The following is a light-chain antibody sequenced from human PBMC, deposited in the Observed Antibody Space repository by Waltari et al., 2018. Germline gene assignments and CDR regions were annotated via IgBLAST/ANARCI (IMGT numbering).Light chain of an antibody. CDR2: GAS. J-gene: IGKJ4*01. CDR1: QNMDNN. Sequence: EVVMTQSPAALSVSPGERFTLSCKASQNMDNNLAWYQQKPGQSPRLLIYGASTRATGVPARFSGSGSVTEFTLTISSLQSEDCAVFYCQQYNRWPPLTFGGGTKVEIK. V-gene: IGKV3-15*01. CDR3: QQYNRWPPLT.